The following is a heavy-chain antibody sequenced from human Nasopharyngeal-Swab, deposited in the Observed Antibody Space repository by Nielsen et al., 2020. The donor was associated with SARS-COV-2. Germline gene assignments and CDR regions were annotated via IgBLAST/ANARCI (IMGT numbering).Heavy chain of an antibody. V-gene: IGHV3-48*02. CDR2: ISDSSLTI. CDR1: GFTYNS. CDR3: ATERGGDLNWYHGMDV. Sequence: GESLKISCAASGFTYNSVNWVRQAPGTGLEWISYISDSSLTIYYADSVKGRFSISRDNAKNSLYLQMDSLRDEDTAVYYCATERGGDLNWYHGMDVWGQGTTVIVSS. D-gene: IGHD1-1*01. J-gene: IGHJ6*02.